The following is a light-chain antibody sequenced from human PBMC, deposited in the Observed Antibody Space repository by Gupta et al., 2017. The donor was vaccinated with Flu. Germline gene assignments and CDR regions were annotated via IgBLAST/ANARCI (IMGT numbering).Light chain of an antibody. J-gene: IGKJ1*01. Sequence: HSTLSASVGDRVTITCRASQSISSWLAWYQQKPGKAPKLLIYKASSLESGVPSRFSGSGSGTEFTLTISSLQPDDFATYYCQQDNSYSWTFGQGTKVEIK. CDR3: QQDNSYSWT. CDR2: KAS. CDR1: QSISSW. V-gene: IGKV1-5*03.